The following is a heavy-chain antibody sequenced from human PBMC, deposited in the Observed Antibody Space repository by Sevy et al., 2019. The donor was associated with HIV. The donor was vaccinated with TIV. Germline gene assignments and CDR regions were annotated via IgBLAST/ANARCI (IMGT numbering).Heavy chain of an antibody. D-gene: IGHD4-17*01. Sequence: GGSLRLSCAASGFTFSSYWMSWVRQAPGKGLEWVAYINQDGSQKSYVDSVKGRFTISRDNAKNSLYLQMNSLRAEDTAVYYCARAGPLGDLDHLDHWGQGTLVTVSS. CDR1: GFTFSSYW. J-gene: IGHJ4*02. CDR2: INQDGSQK. CDR3: ARAGPLGDLDHLDH. V-gene: IGHV3-7*05.